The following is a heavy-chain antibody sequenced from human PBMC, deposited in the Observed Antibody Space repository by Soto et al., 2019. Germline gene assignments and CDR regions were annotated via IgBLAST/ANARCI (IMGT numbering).Heavy chain of an antibody. V-gene: IGHV1-69*02. CDR2: IIPILGIA. J-gene: IGHJ5*02. D-gene: IGHD3-10*01. CDR3: SLWFGESPAGFDP. CDR1: GGTFSSYT. Sequence: GASVKVSCKASGGTFSSYTISWVRQAPGQGLEWTGRIIPILGIANYAQKFQGRVTITADKSTSTAYMELSSLRSEDTAVYYCSLWFGESPAGFDPWGQGTLVTVSS.